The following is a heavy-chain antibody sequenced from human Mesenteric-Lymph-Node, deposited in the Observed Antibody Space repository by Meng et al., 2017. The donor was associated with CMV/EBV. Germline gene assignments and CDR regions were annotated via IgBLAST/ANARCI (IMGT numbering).Heavy chain of an antibody. Sequence: GESLKISCAASGFTFSSYWMSWVRQAPGKGLEWVANIKQDGSEKYYVDSVKGRFTISRDNAKNTVYLQMNSLRAEDTAVYYCTRGATVDYSNWGSWGQGTLVTVSS. CDR2: IKQDGSEK. CDR3: TRGATVDYSNWGS. D-gene: IGHD4-11*01. V-gene: IGHV3-7*01. CDR1: GFTFSSYW. J-gene: IGHJ5*02.